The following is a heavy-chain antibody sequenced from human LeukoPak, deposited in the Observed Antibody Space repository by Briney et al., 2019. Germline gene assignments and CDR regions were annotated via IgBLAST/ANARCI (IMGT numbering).Heavy chain of an antibody. CDR3: ARGGHITIFGVVTRGEFDY. D-gene: IGHD3-3*01. J-gene: IGHJ4*02. CDR1: GGTFSSYA. Sequence: SVKVSCKASGGTFSSYAISWVRQAPGQWLEWMGGIIPIFGTANYAQKFQGRVTITTDESTSTAYMELSSLRSEDTAVYYCARGGHITIFGVVTRGEFDYWGQGTLVTVSS. CDR2: IIPIFGTA. V-gene: IGHV1-69*05.